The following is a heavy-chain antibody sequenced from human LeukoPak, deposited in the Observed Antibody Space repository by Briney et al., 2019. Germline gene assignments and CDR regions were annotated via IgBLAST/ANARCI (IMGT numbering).Heavy chain of an antibody. D-gene: IGHD6-19*01. Sequence: GGSLRLSCAAPGFTFSNYWMHWVRQAPGKGLVWVSRINSDGTTTEYADSVKGRFTISRDNAKNTLYLQMNSLRAEDTAVYYCARDGDRIAVAGFDYWGQGTLVTVSS. CDR2: INSDGTTT. CDR3: ARDGDRIAVAGFDY. J-gene: IGHJ4*02. V-gene: IGHV3-74*03. CDR1: GFTFSNYW.